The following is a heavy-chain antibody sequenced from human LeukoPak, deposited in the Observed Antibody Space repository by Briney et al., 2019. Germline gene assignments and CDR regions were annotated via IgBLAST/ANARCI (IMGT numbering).Heavy chain of an antibody. CDR1: GFTFSSYG. Sequence: GGSLRLSCAASGFTFSSYGMHWVRQAPGKGLEWVSFFYRGDSTYYAESVRGRFTISRDNSKNTLYLLMNSLIPEDTAVYYCAREVVSSPSYFDSWGQGTLVTVSS. J-gene: IGHJ4*02. CDR2: FYRGDST. D-gene: IGHD2-15*01. CDR3: AREVVSSPSYFDS. V-gene: IGHV3-53*01.